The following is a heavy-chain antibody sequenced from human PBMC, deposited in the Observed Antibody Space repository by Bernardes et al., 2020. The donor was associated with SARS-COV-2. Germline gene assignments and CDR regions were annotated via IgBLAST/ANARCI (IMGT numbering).Heavy chain of an antibody. D-gene: IGHD5-12*01. Sequence: SETLSLTCAVYGGSFSGYYWSWIRQPPGKGLEWIGEINHSGSTNYNPSLKSRVTISVDTSKNQFSLKLSSVTAADTAVYYCAREMATNDAFDIWGQGTMVTVSS. CDR1: GGSFSGYY. CDR3: AREMATNDAFDI. V-gene: IGHV4-34*01. CDR2: INHSGST. J-gene: IGHJ3*02.